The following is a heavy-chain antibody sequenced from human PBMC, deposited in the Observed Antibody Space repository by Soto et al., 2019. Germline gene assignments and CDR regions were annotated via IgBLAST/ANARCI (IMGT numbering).Heavy chain of an antibody. Sequence: VQLVESGGGVVQPGRSLRLSCAASGFTFSDYAMHWVRQAPGKGLEWVAVVSHDGRNTHYADSVKGRFTISRDSSKNTVSLEKTSLRAEDTADYYCAKGGRQWLVTSDFNYWGQGALVSVSP. CDR2: VSHDGRNT. CDR1: GFTFSDYA. D-gene: IGHD6-19*01. J-gene: IGHJ4*02. V-gene: IGHV3-30*18. CDR3: AKGGRQWLVTSDFNY.